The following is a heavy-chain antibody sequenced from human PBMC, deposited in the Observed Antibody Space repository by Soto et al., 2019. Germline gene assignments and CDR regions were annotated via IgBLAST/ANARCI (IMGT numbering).Heavy chain of an antibody. CDR3: ARQGFGPLHGLVDV. J-gene: IGHJ6*02. Sequence: QVQLQESGPGLVKPSETLSLSCTVSGGSISGYYWSWFRQSPGKRMEWIGYVHHSWGSSYNPSLQSRVAISLDTSKSQFSLKVTSVTATDTAVYYCARQGFGPLHGLVDVWGQATTVTVSS. CDR2: VHHSWGS. D-gene: IGHD3-10*01. V-gene: IGHV4-59*08. CDR1: GGSISGYY.